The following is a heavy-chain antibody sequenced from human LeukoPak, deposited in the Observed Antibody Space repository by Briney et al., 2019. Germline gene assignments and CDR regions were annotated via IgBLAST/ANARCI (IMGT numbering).Heavy chain of an antibody. CDR1: GGFIRSGTYY. J-gene: IGHJ3*02. CDR3: ASLNEYSSSWYGAFDI. CDR2: IYSTGNT. D-gene: IGHD6-13*01. Sequence: SETLSLTCNVSGGFIRSGTYYWGWIRQSPGKGLEWMGSIYSTGNTHYNPSLKSRVTISVDTSKNQFSLKLSSVTAADTAVYYCASLNEYSSSWYGAFDIWGQGTMVTVSS. V-gene: IGHV4-39*07.